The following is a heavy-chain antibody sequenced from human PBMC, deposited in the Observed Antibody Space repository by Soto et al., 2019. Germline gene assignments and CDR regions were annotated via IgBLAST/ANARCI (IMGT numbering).Heavy chain of an antibody. Sequence: ASVKVSCKVSGYTLTELSMHWVRQAPGKGLEWMGGFDPEVGETIYAQKFQGRVTMTEDTSTDTAYMELSSLRSEATAVYYCATVNELLPLYGFAPCGQGTLVTLTS. V-gene: IGHV1-24*01. CDR2: FDPEVGET. D-gene: IGHD1-26*01. J-gene: IGHJ5*02. CDR1: GYTLTELS. CDR3: ATVNELLPLYGFAP.